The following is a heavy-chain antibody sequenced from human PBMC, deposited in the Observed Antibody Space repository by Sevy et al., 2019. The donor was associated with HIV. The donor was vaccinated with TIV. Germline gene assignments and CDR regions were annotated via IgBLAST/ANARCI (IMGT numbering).Heavy chain of an antibody. Sequence: GGSLRLSCAASGFTFSSYGIHWVRQAQGKGLQWLTFIRNDGSTTYYADSVRGRFTISRDNSKNTLYLQMNSLRREDTAVYYCVKSPHPAVTTSYGMDVWGQGTTVTVSS. CDR3: VKSPHPAVTTSYGMDV. J-gene: IGHJ6*02. V-gene: IGHV3-30*02. D-gene: IGHD4-17*01. CDR2: IRNDGSTT. CDR1: GFTFSSYG.